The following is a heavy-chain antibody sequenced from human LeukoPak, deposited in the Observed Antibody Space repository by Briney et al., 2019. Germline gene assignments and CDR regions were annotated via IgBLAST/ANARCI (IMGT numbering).Heavy chain of an antibody. D-gene: IGHD3-9*01. CDR3: ARDPGYTDWYNFDF. CDR2: IHSSGST. J-gene: IGHJ4*02. Sequence: SETLSLTCTVSGGSLSGHFWSWFRRPPGKGLENIGYIHSSGSTNYNPSYKSRVTVSLEMSKNQFSLSLSSVTAADTAVYYCARDPGYTDWYNFDFWGQGILVTVSS. CDR1: GGSLSGHF. V-gene: IGHV4-59*11.